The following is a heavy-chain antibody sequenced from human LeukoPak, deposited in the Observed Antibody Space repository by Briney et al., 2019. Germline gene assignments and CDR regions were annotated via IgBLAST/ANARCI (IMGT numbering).Heavy chain of an antibody. J-gene: IGHJ5*02. CDR1: GYTFTSYG. CDR3: ARVAVAAPTGWFDP. D-gene: IGHD6-19*01. Sequence: ASVKVSCKASGYTFTSYGMHWVRQAPGLGLEWMGWINTNTGNPTYAQGFTGRFVFSLDTSVSTAYLQISSLKAEDTAVYYCARVAVAAPTGWFDPWGQGTLVTVSS. CDR2: INTNTGNP. V-gene: IGHV7-4-1*02.